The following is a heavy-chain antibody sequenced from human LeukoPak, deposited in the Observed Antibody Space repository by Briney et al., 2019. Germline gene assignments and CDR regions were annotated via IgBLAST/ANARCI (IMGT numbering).Heavy chain of an antibody. Sequence: ASVKVSCKASGYTFISYYMHWLRQAPGHGLEWMGIIDPSGASRSYAQKFQGRVTMTTDTSTSTVYMELSSLRSEDTAVYYCARGAPVVVPSDYGPGYFRLWGQGTLVTVSS. CDR2: IDPSGASR. J-gene: IGHJ1*01. V-gene: IGHV1-46*01. CDR3: ARGAPVVVPSDYGPGYFRL. CDR1: GYTFISYY. D-gene: IGHD2-15*01.